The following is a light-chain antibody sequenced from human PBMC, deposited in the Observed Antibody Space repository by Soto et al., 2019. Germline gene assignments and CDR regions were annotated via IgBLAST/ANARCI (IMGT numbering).Light chain of an antibody. J-gene: IGKJ5*01. CDR2: GAS. V-gene: IGKV3-20*01. CDR1: QSVSSSY. Sequence: EIVLTQSPGTRSFSPWERATLSCIASQSVSSSYLAWYQQKPGQAPRLLIHGASSRATGIPDRFSGSGSGTDFTLTISRLEPEDFAVYYCQQYGSSPTFGQGTRLEIK. CDR3: QQYGSSPT.